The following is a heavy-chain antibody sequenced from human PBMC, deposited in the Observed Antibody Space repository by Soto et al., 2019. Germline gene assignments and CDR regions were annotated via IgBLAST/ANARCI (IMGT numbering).Heavy chain of an antibody. D-gene: IGHD3-22*01. Sequence: QVQLQESGPGLVKPSQTLSLTCTVSGGSISSGDYYWSWIRQPPGKGLEWIGYIHYSGSTYYNPSLKSRVTISVDTSKNQFSLKLSSVTAADTAVYYCTRDGRYYDSSGYFDYWGQGTLVTVSS. J-gene: IGHJ4*02. CDR2: IHYSGST. V-gene: IGHV4-30-4*01. CDR3: TRDGRYYDSSGYFDY. CDR1: GGSISSGDYY.